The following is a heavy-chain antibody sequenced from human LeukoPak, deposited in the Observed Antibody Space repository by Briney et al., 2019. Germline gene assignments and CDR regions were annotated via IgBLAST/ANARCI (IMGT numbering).Heavy chain of an antibody. Sequence: GGSLRLSCAASGFTFSSYGMNWVRQAPGEGLEWVANIKRDGSEKYYVDSVKGRFTISRDNAKNSLDLQMNSLRVEDTAVYYCARLGPASSGWPESFDYWGQGTLVTVSS. CDR3: ARLGPASSGWPESFDY. CDR1: GFTFSSYG. V-gene: IGHV3-7*03. J-gene: IGHJ4*02. CDR2: IKRDGSEK. D-gene: IGHD6-19*01.